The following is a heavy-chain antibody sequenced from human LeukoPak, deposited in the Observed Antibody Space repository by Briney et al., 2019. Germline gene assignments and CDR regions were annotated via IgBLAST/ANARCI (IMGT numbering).Heavy chain of an antibody. CDR2: INHSGST. Sequence: SETLSLTCAVYGGSFSGYYWSWIRQPPGKGLEWIGEINHSGSTNYNPSLKSRVTISVDTSKNQFSLKLSSVTAADTAVYYCAPRTMTHYFDYWGQGTLVTVSS. J-gene: IGHJ4*02. V-gene: IGHV4-34*01. D-gene: IGHD3-22*01. CDR1: GGSFSGYY. CDR3: APRTMTHYFDY.